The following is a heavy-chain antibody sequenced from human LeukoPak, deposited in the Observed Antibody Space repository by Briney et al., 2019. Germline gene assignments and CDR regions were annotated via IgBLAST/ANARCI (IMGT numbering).Heavy chain of an antibody. CDR2: ISSSGSTI. J-gene: IGHJ3*02. CDR3: ARDRSRGLLDAFDI. CDR1: GFTFSSYE. D-gene: IGHD3-10*01. Sequence: GGSLRLSCAASGFTFSSYEMNWVRQAPGKGLEWVSYISSSGSTIYYADSVKGRFTISRDNAKNSLYLQMNSLRAEDTAVYYCARDRSRGLLDAFDIWGQGTMVTVSS. V-gene: IGHV3-48*03.